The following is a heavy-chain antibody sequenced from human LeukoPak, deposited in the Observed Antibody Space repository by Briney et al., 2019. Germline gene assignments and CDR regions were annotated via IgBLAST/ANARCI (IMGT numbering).Heavy chain of an antibody. CDR2: ISWNSGSI. V-gene: IGHV3-9*01. D-gene: IGHD1-26*01. Sequence: PGGSLSLSCAASGFTFDDYAMHWVRQAPGKGLEWVSGISWNSGSIGYADSVKGRFTISRDNAKNSLYLQMNSLRAEDTALYYCAKDTRMGDYWGQGTLVTVSS. CDR1: GFTFDDYA. CDR3: AKDTRMGDY. J-gene: IGHJ4*02.